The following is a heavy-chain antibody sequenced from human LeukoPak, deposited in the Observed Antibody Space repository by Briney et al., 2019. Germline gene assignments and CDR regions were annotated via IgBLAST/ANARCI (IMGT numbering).Heavy chain of an antibody. V-gene: IGHV4-39*01. D-gene: IGHD6-19*01. CDR1: GGSISSRSYY. CDR2: IYFSGST. Sequence: SETLSLTCTVSGGSISSRSYYWGWIRQPPGKGLEWIGSIYFSGSTYYNPSLDSRVTISLDTSKNQFSLRLTSVTAADTAVYYCARRGAWQWLGIVCWGQGTLVTVSS. CDR3: ARRGAWQWLGIVC. J-gene: IGHJ4*02.